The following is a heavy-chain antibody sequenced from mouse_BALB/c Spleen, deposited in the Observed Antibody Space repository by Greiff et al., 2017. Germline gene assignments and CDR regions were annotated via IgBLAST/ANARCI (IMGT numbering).Heavy chain of an antibody. CDR2: ISNGGGST. Sequence: EVQVVESGGGLVQPGGSLKLSCAASGFTFSSYTMSWVRQTPEKRLEWVAYISNGGGSTYYPDTVKGRFTISRDNAKNTLYLQMSSLKSEDTAMYYCARHSYGNYGFAYWGQGTLVTVSA. CDR1: GFTFSSYT. V-gene: IGHV5-12-2*01. D-gene: IGHD2-1*01. J-gene: IGHJ3*01. CDR3: ARHSYGNYGFAY.